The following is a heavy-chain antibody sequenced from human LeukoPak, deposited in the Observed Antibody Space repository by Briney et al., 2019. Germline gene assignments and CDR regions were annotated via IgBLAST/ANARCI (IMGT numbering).Heavy chain of an antibody. V-gene: IGHV3-23*01. CDR2: ISGSGGST. CDR3: AKEANYYDSSGYYYRTLEFDY. CDR1: GFTFSSYA. D-gene: IGHD3-22*01. Sequence: GGSLRLSCAASGFTFSSYAMSWVRQAPGKGLEWVSAISGSGGSTYYADSVKGRFTISRDNSKNTLYLQMNSLRAEDTAVYYCAKEANYYDSSGYYYRTLEFDYRGQGTLVTVSS. J-gene: IGHJ4*02.